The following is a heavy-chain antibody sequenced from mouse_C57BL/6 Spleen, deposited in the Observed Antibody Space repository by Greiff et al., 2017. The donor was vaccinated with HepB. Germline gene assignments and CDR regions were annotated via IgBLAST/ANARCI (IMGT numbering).Heavy chain of an antibody. D-gene: IGHD1-2*01. Sequence: EVQLVESGGGLVKPGGSLKLSCAASGFTFSDYGMHWVRQAPEKGLEWVAYISSGSSTIYYADTVKGRFTISRDNAKTTLFLQMTSLRSEDTAMYYCARPTDNGYPSLLFAYWGQATPVTVSA. CDR2: ISSGSSTI. V-gene: IGHV5-17*01. CDR1: GFTFSDYG. CDR3: ARPTDNGYPSLLFAY. J-gene: IGHJ3*01.